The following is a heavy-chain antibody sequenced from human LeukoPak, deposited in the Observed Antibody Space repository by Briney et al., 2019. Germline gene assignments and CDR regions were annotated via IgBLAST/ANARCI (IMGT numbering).Heavy chain of an antibody. V-gene: IGHV3-23*01. D-gene: IGHD6-19*01. Sequence: HPGGSLRLSCAASGFTFSSYAMSWVRQAPGKGLEWVSAFGGSGAGTYYADSVKGRFTISRDNSKNTLYLQMNSLRAEDTAVYYCAKDIISGWRQYYDYWGQGTLVTVSS. J-gene: IGHJ4*02. CDR1: GFTFSSYA. CDR2: FGGSGAGT. CDR3: AKDIISGWRQYYDY.